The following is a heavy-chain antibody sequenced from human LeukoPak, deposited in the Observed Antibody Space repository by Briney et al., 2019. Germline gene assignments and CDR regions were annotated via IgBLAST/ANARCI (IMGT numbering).Heavy chain of an antibody. CDR3: ERYLSRWDGYYIDV. J-gene: IGHJ6*03. CDR2: ISSSISTI. Sequence: HPGGSLRLSCAASGFTFSSYSMNWVRQAPGKGRECVSYISSSISTISYTDSVTGRFTISRDNAKNSVFLQMTSLTAEDTAVNSCERYLSRWDGYYIDVGGKEPTVSVPS. V-gene: IGHV3-48*01. CDR1: GFTFSSYS. D-gene: IGHD3-16*02.